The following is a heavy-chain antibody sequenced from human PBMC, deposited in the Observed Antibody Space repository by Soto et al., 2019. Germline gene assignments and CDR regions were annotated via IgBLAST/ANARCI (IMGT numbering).Heavy chain of an antibody. CDR2: INPNSGGT. CDR3: ARALKAVAGPEYEFDY. Sequence: GASVKVSCKASGYTFTGYYMHWVRQAPGQGLEWMGWINPNSGGTNYAQKFQGWVTMTRDTSISTAYMELSRLRSDDTAVYYCARALKAVAGPEYEFDYWGQGTLVTVSS. V-gene: IGHV1-2*04. J-gene: IGHJ4*02. D-gene: IGHD6-19*01. CDR1: GYTFTGYY.